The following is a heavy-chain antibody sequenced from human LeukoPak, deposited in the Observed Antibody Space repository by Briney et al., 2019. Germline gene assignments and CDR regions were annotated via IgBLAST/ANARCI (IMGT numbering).Heavy chain of an antibody. V-gene: IGHV4-34*01. CDR3: VIGYYYHY. CDR2: INHSGST. CDR1: GGSFSGYY. J-gene: IGHJ4*02. Sequence: SSETLSLTCDVYGGSFSGYYWSWIRQPPGKGLEWIGEINHSGSTNYNPSLKSRVTISVDTSKNQFSLKLSSVTAADTAVYYCVIGYYYHYWGQGTLVTVSS.